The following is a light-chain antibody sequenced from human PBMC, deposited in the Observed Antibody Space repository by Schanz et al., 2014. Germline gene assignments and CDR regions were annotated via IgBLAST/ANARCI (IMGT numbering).Light chain of an antibody. J-gene: IGLJ3*02. CDR2: GNS. V-gene: IGLV1-40*01. Sequence: QSVLTQPPSVSGAPGQRVTISCTGSSSNIGAGYDVHWYQQLPGTAPKLLIYGNSNRPSGVPDRFSGSKSGTSPSLAITGLPAGDEADYYCQSYDSSLSGFWVFGGGTKVTVL. CDR3: QSYDSSLSGFWV. CDR1: SSNIGAGYD.